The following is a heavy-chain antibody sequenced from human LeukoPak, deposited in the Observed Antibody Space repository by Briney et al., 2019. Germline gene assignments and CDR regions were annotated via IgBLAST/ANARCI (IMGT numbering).Heavy chain of an antibody. CDR1: GGSISSGGYS. V-gene: IGHV4-30-2*01. CDR3: ARTTYYYDSSGYYSWFDP. J-gene: IGHJ5*02. D-gene: IGHD3-22*01. Sequence: SETLSLTCAVSGGSISSGGYSWSWIRQPPGKGLEWIGYIYHSGSTYYNPSLKSRVTISVDRSKNQFSLKLSSVTAADTAVYYCARTTYYYDSSGYYSWFDPWGQGTLVTVSS. CDR2: IYHSGST.